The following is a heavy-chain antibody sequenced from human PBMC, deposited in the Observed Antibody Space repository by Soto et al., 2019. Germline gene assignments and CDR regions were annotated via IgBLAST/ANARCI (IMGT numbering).Heavy chain of an antibody. Sequence: QVQLQQWGAGLLKPSETLSLTCAVYGGSFSGHYWSWIRQTPGKGLEWTGEINHSGSTNQNPSLKSRVSISVDTSKNQFSLKLGSVTAADTAVYYCARGAVQGGAPDKYYFDSWGQGTLVTVSS. J-gene: IGHJ4*02. CDR3: ARGAVQGGAPDKYYFDS. CDR1: GGSFSGHY. V-gene: IGHV4-34*01. CDR2: INHSGST. D-gene: IGHD6-19*01.